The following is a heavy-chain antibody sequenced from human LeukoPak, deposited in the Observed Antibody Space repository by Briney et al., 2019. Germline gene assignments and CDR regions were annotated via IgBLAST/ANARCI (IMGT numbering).Heavy chain of an antibody. J-gene: IGHJ4*02. CDR3: ARAPGPGSGTYYTFDY. V-gene: IGHV4-4*02. CDR1: GGSISRTNW. CDR2: IYYSGTT. Sequence: PSETLSLTCAVSGGSISRTNWWSWVRQPPGKGLEWIGEIYYSGTTNYNPSLKSRVTISVDKSRNQFSLKLSSVTAADTAVYYCARAPGPGSGTYYTFDYWGQGTLVTVSP. D-gene: IGHD3-10*01.